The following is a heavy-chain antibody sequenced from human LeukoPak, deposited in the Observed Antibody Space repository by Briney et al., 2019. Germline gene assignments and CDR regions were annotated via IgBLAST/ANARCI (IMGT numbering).Heavy chain of an antibody. J-gene: IGHJ4*02. CDR3: ARGRDYDILTGFSNYFDY. V-gene: IGHV4-34*01. CDR2: INHSGST. D-gene: IGHD3-9*01. Sequence: SETLSVTCAVYSGSFSGYYWSWIRQPPGKGLEWIGEINHSGSTKYNPSLKSRVTISVDTSKNQFSLKLTSVTAADTAVYYCARGRDYDILTGFSNYFDYWGQGTLVAVSS. CDR1: SGSFSGYY.